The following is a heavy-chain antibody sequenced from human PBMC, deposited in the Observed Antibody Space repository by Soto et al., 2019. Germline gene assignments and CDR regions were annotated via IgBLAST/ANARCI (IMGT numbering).Heavy chain of an antibody. V-gene: IGHV1-69*01. CDR2: IIPIFGTA. J-gene: IGHJ6*02. CDR1: GGTFSSYA. D-gene: IGHD5-12*01. Sequence: QVQLVQSGAEVKKPGSSVKVSCKASGGTFSSYAISWVRQAPGQGLEWMGGIIPIFGTANYAQKFQGRVTITADESTSTAYMELSSLRSEDTAVYYCARDVVPPLRDGYNQGGMDVWGQGTTVTVSS. CDR3: ARDVVPPLRDGYNQGGMDV.